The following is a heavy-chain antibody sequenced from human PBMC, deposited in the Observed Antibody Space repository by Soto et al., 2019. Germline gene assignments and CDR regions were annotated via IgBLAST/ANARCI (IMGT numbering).Heavy chain of an antibody. CDR3: AREAYYYGSGSYYKGGYYGMDV. J-gene: IGHJ6*02. CDR2: IYPGDSDT. V-gene: IGHV5-51*01. CDR1: GYSSTSYW. D-gene: IGHD3-10*01. Sequence: GESLKISCKGSGYSSTSYWIGWVRQMPGKGLEWMGIIYPGDSDTRYSPSFQGQVTISADKSISTAYLQWSSLKASDTAMYYCAREAYYYGSGSYYKGGYYGMDVWGQGTAVTVSS.